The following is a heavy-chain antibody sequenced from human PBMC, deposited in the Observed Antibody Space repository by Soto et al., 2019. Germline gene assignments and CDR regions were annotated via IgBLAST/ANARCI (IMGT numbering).Heavy chain of an antibody. CDR2: LLTIFGTA. Sequence: SVKVSFRASGCTFSIYAISWLRQAPGQGLEWMGGLLTIFGTANYVQKFKGRVTINADESTSTAYMELSSPSSDDTAVYYCARGSHSSGCDYWGQATLVTVSS. D-gene: IGHD3-22*01. CDR1: GCTFSIYA. CDR3: ARGSHSSGCDY. J-gene: IGHJ4*02. V-gene: IGHV1-69*13.